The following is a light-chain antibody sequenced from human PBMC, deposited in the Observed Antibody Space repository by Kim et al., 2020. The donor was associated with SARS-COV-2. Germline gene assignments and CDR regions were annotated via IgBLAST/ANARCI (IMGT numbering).Light chain of an antibody. J-gene: IGLJ3*02. Sequence: KTVTHSRPRSSGSIASNYVQGYQQRPGSSPTTVIYEDNQRPSGVPDRFSGSIDSSSNSASLTISGLKTEDEADYYCQSYDSSNHGVFGGGTQLTVL. CDR1: SGSIASNY. V-gene: IGLV6-57*01. CDR2: EDN. CDR3: QSYDSSNHGV.